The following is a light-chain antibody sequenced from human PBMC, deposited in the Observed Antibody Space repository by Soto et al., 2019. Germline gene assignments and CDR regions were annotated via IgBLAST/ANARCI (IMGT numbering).Light chain of an antibody. J-gene: IGLJ1*01. Sequence: QSVLTQPPSASGSPGQSVTISCTGTSSDVGGYNYASWYQQHPGKAPKLVIYEVTKRPSGVPDRFSGSKSGNTASLTVSGLQAEDEADYYCSSFTGASTIFGTGTKVTVL. V-gene: IGLV2-8*01. CDR2: EVT. CDR1: SSDVGGYNY. CDR3: SSFTGASTI.